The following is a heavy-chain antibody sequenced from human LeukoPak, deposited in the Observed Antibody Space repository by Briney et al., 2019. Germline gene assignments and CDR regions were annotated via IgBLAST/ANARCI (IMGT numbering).Heavy chain of an antibody. CDR3: AREWTSFDY. CDR2: ISWDGGST. D-gene: IGHD3-3*01. J-gene: IGHJ4*02. CDR1: GFTFDDYT. Sequence: PGGSLRLSCAASGFTFDDYTMHWVRQAPGKGLEWVSLISWDGGSTYYADSVKGRFTISRDNAKNTLYLQMSSLRAEDTAVYYCAREWTSFDYWGQGTLVTVSS. V-gene: IGHV3-43*01.